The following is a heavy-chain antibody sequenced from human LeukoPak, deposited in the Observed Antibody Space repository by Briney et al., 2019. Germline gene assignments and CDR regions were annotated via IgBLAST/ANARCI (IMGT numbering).Heavy chain of an antibody. V-gene: IGHV3-7*01. J-gene: IGHJ6*03. Sequence: GGSLRLSCAASGFTFSNYWMSWVRQAPGKVLEWVANIKQDGSEKYYVDSVKGRFTISRDNAENSLYLQMDSLRVEDTAVYYCTRQGYFDRPSGRSYYYYMDVWGKGTTVTVSS. CDR1: GFTFSNYW. CDR2: IKQDGSEK. D-gene: IGHD3-9*01. CDR3: TRQGYFDRPSGRSYYYYMDV.